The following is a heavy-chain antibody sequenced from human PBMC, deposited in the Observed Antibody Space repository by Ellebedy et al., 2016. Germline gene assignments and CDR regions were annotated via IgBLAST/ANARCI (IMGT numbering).Heavy chain of an antibody. D-gene: IGHD3-10*01. CDR2: ISDDNGHT. J-gene: IGHJ4*02. CDR3: AKTSGWGYGEN. CDR1: GYSFTGYD. V-gene: IGHV1-18*01. Sequence: ASVKVSXXTSGYSFTGYDINWVRQAPGQGLEWMGWISDDNGHTKYAQRVQGRVTMTTDTSTNTAYMELRSLRSDDTAMYYCAKTSGWGYGENWGQGTLVTVSS.